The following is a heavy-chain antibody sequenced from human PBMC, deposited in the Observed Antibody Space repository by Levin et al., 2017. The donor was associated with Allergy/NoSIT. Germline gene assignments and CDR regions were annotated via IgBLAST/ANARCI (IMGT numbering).Heavy chain of an antibody. CDR1: GYSFTSYW. CDR3: ARHVRYCSGGSCYSSFFDY. J-gene: IGHJ4*02. Sequence: GESLKISCKGSGYSFTSYWIGWVRQMPGKGLEWMGIIYPGDSDTRYSPSFQGQVTISADKSISTAYLQWSSLKASDTAIYYCARHVRYCSGGSCYSSFFDYWGQGTLVTVSS. D-gene: IGHD2-15*01. V-gene: IGHV5-51*01. CDR2: IYPGDSDT.